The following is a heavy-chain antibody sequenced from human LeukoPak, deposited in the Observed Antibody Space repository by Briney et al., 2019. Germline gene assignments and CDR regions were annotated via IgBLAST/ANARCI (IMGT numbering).Heavy chain of an antibody. J-gene: IGHJ2*01. CDR1: GGTFTSYA. CDR2: IIPIFGTA. Sequence: ASVKVSCKASGGTFTSYAISWVRQAPGQGLEWMGGIIPIFGTASYAQKFQGRVTITADESTSTAYMELSSLRSEDTAVYYCAREVQDYYDSSGPGEYWYFDLWGRGTLVTVSS. V-gene: IGHV1-69*13. D-gene: IGHD3-22*01. CDR3: AREVQDYYDSSGPGEYWYFDL.